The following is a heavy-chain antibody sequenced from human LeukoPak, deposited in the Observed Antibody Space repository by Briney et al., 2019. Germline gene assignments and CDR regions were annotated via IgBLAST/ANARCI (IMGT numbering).Heavy chain of an antibody. CDR3: ARGSGPFDY. Sequence: SETLSLTCAVYGGSFSGYYWSWIRQPPGKGLEWIGEINHSGSTNYDPSLKSRVTISVDTSKNQFSLRLSSVTAADTAVYYCARGSGPFDYWGQGTLVTVSS. J-gene: IGHJ4*02. CDR2: INHSGST. V-gene: IGHV4-34*01. CDR1: GGSFSGYY.